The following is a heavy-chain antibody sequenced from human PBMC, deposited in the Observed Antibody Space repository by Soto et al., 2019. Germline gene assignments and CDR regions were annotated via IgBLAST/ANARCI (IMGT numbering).Heavy chain of an antibody. V-gene: IGHV1-18*01. CDR3: ARDRGPARLYYYYYYMDV. J-gene: IGHJ6*03. D-gene: IGHD6-6*01. CDR2: ISAYNGNT. CDR1: GYTFTSYG. Sequence: ASVKVSCKASGYTFTSYGISWVRQAPGQGLEWMGWISAYNGNTNYAQKFQGRVTMTTDTSASTAYMELSSLRSEDTAVYYCARDRGPARLYYYYYYMDVWGKGTTVTVSS.